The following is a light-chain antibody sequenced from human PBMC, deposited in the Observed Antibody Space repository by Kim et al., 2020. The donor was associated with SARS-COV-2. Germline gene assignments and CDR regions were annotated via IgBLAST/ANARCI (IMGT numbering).Light chain of an antibody. CDR1: QSISNF. J-gene: IGKJ2*03. V-gene: IGKV1-39*01. CDR3: QQSYSSPRS. CDR2: RAS. Sequence: SAPVGDRDTITCRARQSISNFLNWYQQKPGKAPKLLIDRASSLQSGVPSRCSGSGSGTEFTLTISSLQPEDFATYYGQQSYSSPRSFGQETKLEI.